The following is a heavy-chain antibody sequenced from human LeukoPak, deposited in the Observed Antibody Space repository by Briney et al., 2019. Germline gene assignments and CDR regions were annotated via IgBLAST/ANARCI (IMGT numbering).Heavy chain of an antibody. J-gene: IGHJ4*02. Sequence: SETLSLTCAVYGGSFSGYYWSWIRQSPGKGLEWIGEINHSGSTNYNPSLKSRVTISVDTSKNQFSLKLSSVTAADTAVYYCARGHPYHSSGYYFRYHFDYWGQGTLVTVSS. CDR1: GGSFSGYY. CDR2: INHSGST. V-gene: IGHV4-34*01. D-gene: IGHD3-22*01. CDR3: ARGHPYHSSGYYFRYHFDY.